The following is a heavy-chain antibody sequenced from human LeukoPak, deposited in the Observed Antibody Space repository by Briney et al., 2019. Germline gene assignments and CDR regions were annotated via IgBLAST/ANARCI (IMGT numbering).Heavy chain of an antibody. J-gene: IGHJ3*02. D-gene: IGHD3-10*01. CDR3: ARGLLWFGELYGAFDI. V-gene: IGHV1-2*02. CDR1: GYTFTGYY. Sequence: ASVKVSCKASGYTFTGYYMHWVRQAPGQGLEWMGWINPNSGGTNYAQKFQSRVTMTRDTSISTAYMELSRLRSDDTAVYYCARGLLWFGELYGAFDIWGQGTMVTVSS. CDR2: INPNSGGT.